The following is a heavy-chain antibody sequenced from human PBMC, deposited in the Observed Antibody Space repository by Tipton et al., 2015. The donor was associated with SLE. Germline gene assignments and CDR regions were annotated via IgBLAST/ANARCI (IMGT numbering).Heavy chain of an antibody. CDR3: ARVFGGTGYMDV. V-gene: IGHV4-34*01. Sequence: TLSLTCTVYGGSFDYAWSWIRQPPGKGLEWIGEIRHSAGAKYSPSLESRVTISIDTSKSQFSLRLSSVTAADTAVYYCARVFGGTGYMDVWGKGTTVTVSS. CDR1: GGSFDYA. D-gene: IGHD3-16*01. J-gene: IGHJ6*03. CDR2: IRHSAGA.